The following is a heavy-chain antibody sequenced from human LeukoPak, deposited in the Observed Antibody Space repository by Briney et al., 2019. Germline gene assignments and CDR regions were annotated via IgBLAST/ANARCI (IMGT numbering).Heavy chain of an antibody. D-gene: IGHD6-19*01. CDR2: IYYSGRT. CDR3: ASWYSSGYDY. V-gene: IGHV4-61*01. CDR1: GGSVSNDSYY. J-gene: IGHJ4*02. Sequence: SETLSLTCIVSGGSVSNDSYYWNWIRQPPGKALEWIGYIYYSGRTYYNPSLKSRVTLSVDTSKNQFSLKLSSVTAADTAVYYCASWYSSGYDYWGQGTLVTVSS.